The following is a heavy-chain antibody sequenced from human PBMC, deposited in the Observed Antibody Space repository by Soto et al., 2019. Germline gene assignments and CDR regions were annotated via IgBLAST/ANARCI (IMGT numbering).Heavy chain of an antibody. D-gene: IGHD2-8*01. Sequence: QVQLVQSGAEVKKPGASVKVSCKASGYTFTTYDISWVRQAPGQGLEWMGRISTYNGTTNNPQSLQGRLTMTTDTSTSTAYMELRSLKSDDTAVYYCARDPYHVLMVNAPNLYGMDVWGQGTTVTVSS. V-gene: IGHV1-18*01. CDR2: ISTYNGTT. CDR3: ARDPYHVLMVNAPNLYGMDV. CDR1: GYTFTTYD. J-gene: IGHJ6*02.